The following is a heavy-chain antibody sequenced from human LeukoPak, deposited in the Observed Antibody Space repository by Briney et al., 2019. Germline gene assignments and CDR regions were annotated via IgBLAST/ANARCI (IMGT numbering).Heavy chain of an antibody. D-gene: IGHD4-17*01. Sequence: GRSLRLSCAASAFTFSSYAMHWVRQAPGKGLEWVAVISYDGSNKYYADSVKGRFTNSRNNSQNTLFLKMNSLGAEDTAGYYCARDSPYGDYVPYFDYWGQGTLVTVSS. CDR1: AFTFSSYA. CDR2: ISYDGSNK. J-gene: IGHJ4*02. CDR3: ARDSPYGDYVPYFDY. V-gene: IGHV3-30-3*01.